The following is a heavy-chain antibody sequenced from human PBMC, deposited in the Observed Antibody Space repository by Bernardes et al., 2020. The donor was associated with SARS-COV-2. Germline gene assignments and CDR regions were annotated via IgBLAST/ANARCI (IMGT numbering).Heavy chain of an antibody. CDR3: AKRRVEWELLHYFDS. J-gene: IGHJ4*02. V-gene: IGHV3-23*01. D-gene: IGHD1-26*01. Sequence: GESLFLSCEASGFTFSTYTMNWVRQAPGQGLEWVSTITDSGDSTYYADSVKGRFTISRDNSKDRLYLQMNSLRAEDTAVYFCAKRRVEWELLHYFDSWGQGTLVTGSA. CDR2: ITDSGDST. CDR1: GFTFSTYT.